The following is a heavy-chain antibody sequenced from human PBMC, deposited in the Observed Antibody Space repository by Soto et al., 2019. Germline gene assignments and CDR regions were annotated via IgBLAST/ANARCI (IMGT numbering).Heavy chain of an antibody. CDR3: AKDYSSGWFYFDY. CDR1: GFTFDDYA. CDR2: ISWNSGSI. Sequence: LRLSCAASGFTFDDYAMHWVRRAPGKGLEWVSGISWNSGSIDYADSVKGRFTISRDNAKNSLYLQMNSLTAEDTALYYCAKDYSSGWFYFDYWGQGTLVTVSS. D-gene: IGHD6-19*01. V-gene: IGHV3-9*01. J-gene: IGHJ4*02.